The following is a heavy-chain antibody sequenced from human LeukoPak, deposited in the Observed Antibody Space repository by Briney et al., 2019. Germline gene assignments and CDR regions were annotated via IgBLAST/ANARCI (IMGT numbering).Heavy chain of an antibody. V-gene: IGHV5-10-1*01. CDR1: GYSFTSYL. D-gene: IGHD3-10*01. J-gene: IGHJ3*02. Sequence: GESLRISWKGSGYSFTSYLISGVRQMPGKGLGWMGRIDPSDSYTNYSTSFRGHVTISADKSISTAYLQWSSLKASDTAMYYCARRGPLDAFDIWGQGTMVTVSS. CDR3: ARRGPLDAFDI. CDR2: IDPSDSYT.